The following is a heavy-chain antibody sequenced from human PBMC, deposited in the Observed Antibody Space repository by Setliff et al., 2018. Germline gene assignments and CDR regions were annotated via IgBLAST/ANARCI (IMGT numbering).Heavy chain of an antibody. V-gene: IGHV1-46*01. D-gene: IGHD2-2*01. CDR3: ARGIIAYASWAPNKHAYYYYMDV. CDR2: INPSGEST. Sequence: ASVQVSCKASGYTLSTHYMHWVRQAPGQGLEWMGLINPSGESTVYAEKFQGRVSMTRDTSTNTVYMDLESLKSGDTAIYYCARGIIAYASWAPNKHAYYYYMDVWGNGTTVTVSS. J-gene: IGHJ6*03. CDR1: GYTLSTHY.